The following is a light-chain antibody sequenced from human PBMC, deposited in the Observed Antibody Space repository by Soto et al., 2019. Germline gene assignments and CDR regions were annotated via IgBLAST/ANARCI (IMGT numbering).Light chain of an antibody. CDR3: QQYNNWPPMYT. Sequence: EIVMTQSAASLSVSPGERATLSYRASQSVSSNLAWYQQKPGQAPRLLIYGASTRATGIPARFSGSGSGTEFTLTISSLQSEDFAVYYCQQYNNWPPMYTFGQGTKLQIK. V-gene: IGKV3-15*01. J-gene: IGKJ2*01. CDR1: QSVSSN. CDR2: GAS.